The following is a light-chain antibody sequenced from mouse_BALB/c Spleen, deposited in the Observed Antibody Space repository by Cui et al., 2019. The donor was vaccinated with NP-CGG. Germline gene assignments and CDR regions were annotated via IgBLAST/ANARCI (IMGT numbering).Light chain of an antibody. Sequence: QAVVTQESALTTSPGETVTLTCGSSTGAVTTSNYANWVQEKPDHLFTGLIGGTKNRAPGVPARFSGSLIGDKAALTITGAQTEDEAIYFCALWYSNHWVFGGGTKLTVL. V-gene: IGLV1*01. CDR3: ALWYSNHWV. J-gene: IGLJ1*01. CDR1: TGAVTTSNY. CDR2: GTK.